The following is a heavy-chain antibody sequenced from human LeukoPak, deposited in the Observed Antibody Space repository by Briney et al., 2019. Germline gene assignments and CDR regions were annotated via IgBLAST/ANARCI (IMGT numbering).Heavy chain of an antibody. D-gene: IGHD6-13*01. CDR2: IWYDGSNK. CDR1: GFIFSSYG. V-gene: IGHV3-33*08. J-gene: IGHJ5*02. Sequence: GRSLRLSCTASGFIFSSYGMYWVRQAPGKGLEWVAIIWYDGSNKYYADCVERRFTISRDDSKNTVYLEMNSLRAEHTAVYYCARVSAGTYWFDPWGEGTLVSVSS. CDR3: ARVSAGTYWFDP.